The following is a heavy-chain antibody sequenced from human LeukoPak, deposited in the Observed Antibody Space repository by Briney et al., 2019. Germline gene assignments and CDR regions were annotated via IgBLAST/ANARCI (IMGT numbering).Heavy chain of an antibody. V-gene: IGHV3-23*01. Sequence: GGSLRLSCAASGFTFSSYGMSWVRQAPGKGLEWVSAISGSGGSTYYADSVKGRFTISRDSSKNTLYLQMNSLRAEDTAVYYCAKEIDSSGYYPLDYWGQGTLVTVSS. J-gene: IGHJ4*02. CDR1: GFTFSSYG. CDR3: AKEIDSSGYYPLDY. D-gene: IGHD3-22*01. CDR2: ISGSGGST.